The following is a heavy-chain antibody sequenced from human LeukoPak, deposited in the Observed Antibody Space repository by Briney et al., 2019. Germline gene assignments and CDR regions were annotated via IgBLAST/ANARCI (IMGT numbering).Heavy chain of an antibody. J-gene: IGHJ4*02. V-gene: IGHV5-51*01. D-gene: IGHD3-10*01. Sequence: GESLKISCKGSGYSFTSYWIGWVRQMPGKGLEWMGIIYPGDSDTRYSPSFQGQVTISADKSIRTAYLQWSSLKASDTAMYYCARGSITMVRGVIIAGYFDYWGQGTLVTVSS. CDR1: GYSFTSYW. CDR2: IYPGDSDT. CDR3: ARGSITMVRGVIIAGYFDY.